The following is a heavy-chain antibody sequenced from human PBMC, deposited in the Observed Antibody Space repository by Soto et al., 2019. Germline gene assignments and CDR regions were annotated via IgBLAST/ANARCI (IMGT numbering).Heavy chain of an antibody. Sequence: GSLRLSCAASGFTFSSYGMHWVRQAPGKGLEWVAVISYDGSNKYYADSVKGRFTISRDNSKNTLYLQMNSLRAEDTAVYYCAKVRGGSYRAYFDYWGQGTLVTVS. J-gene: IGHJ4*02. V-gene: IGHV3-30*18. CDR2: ISYDGSNK. D-gene: IGHD1-26*01. CDR3: AKVRGGSYRAYFDY. CDR1: GFTFSSYG.